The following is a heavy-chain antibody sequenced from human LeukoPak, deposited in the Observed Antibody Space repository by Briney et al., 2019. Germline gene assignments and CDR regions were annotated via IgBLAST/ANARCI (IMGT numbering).Heavy chain of an antibody. CDR2: INHSGST. CDR1: GGSFRGYY. V-gene: IGHV4-34*01. J-gene: IGHJ4*02. Sequence: SETLSLTCAVYGGSFRGYYWSWIRQPPGKGLEWIGEINHSGSTNYNPSLKSRVTISVDTSKNQFSLKLSSVTAADTAVYYCAQTDDYGGHFDYWGQGTLVTVSS. CDR3: AQTDDYGGHFDY. D-gene: IGHD4-23*01.